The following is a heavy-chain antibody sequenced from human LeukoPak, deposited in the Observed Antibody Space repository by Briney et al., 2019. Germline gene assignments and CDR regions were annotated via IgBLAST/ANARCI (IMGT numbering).Heavy chain of an antibody. CDR1: GFTVSSNY. D-gene: IGHD5-18*01. CDR3: ARSTAMVEGYAFDI. J-gene: IGHJ3*02. CDR2: IYSGGST. Sequence: GGSLRLSCAASGFTVSSNYMSWGRQAPGKGLEWVSVIYSGGSTYYADSVKGRFTISRDNAKNSLYLQMNSLRAEDTALYYCARSTAMVEGYAFDIWGQGTMVTVSS. V-gene: IGHV3-53*01.